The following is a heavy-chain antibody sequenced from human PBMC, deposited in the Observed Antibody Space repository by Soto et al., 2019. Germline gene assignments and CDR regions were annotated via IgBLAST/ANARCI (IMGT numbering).Heavy chain of an antibody. CDR3: ARRGGALGY. CDR1: GFTFSSYA. J-gene: IGHJ4*02. CDR2: ITGSGSTT. V-gene: IGHV3-23*01. D-gene: IGHD3-16*01. Sequence: EVQLMESGGGLVQPGGSLRLSCAASGFTFSSYAMSWVRQAPGKGLEWVSVITGSGSTTYYADSVKGRFTISRDNSKHTMYLHMTSLRAEDPAVYYCARRGGALGYWGQGTLVTVSS.